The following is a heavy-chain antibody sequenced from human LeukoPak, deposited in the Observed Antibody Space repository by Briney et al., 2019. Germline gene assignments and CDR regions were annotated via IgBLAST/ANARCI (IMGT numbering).Heavy chain of an antibody. CDR2: ISSSSSTI. Sequence: GGSLRLSCAASGFTFSSYSMNWVRQAPGKGLEWVSYISSSSSTIYYADSVKGRFTISRDNAKNSLYLQMNSLRAEDTAVYYCARRGEYSSGRYSHEWGQGTLVTVSS. J-gene: IGHJ4*02. V-gene: IGHV3-48*04. CDR1: GFTFSSYS. D-gene: IGHD6-19*01. CDR3: ARRGEYSSGRYSHE.